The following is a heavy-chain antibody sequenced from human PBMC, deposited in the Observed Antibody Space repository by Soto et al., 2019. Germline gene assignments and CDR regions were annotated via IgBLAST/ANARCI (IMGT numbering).Heavy chain of an antibody. CDR3: AKASTNGGWFNPFDS. J-gene: IGHJ4*02. Sequence: GGSLRLSCAASGFSFVNYAMNWVRQAPGKGLEWVSGLSGSGTSTYYADSVKGRFTISRDNSRDTLFLQMNSLTADDTAVYYCAKASTNGGWFNPFDSWGQGALVTVSS. V-gene: IGHV3-23*01. CDR1: GFSFVNYA. D-gene: IGHD6-19*01. CDR2: LSGSGTST.